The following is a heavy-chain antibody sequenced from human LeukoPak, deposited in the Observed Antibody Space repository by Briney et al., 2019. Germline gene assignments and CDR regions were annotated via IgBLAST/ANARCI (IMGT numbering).Heavy chain of an antibody. J-gene: IGHJ6*03. V-gene: IGHV3-23*01. CDR3: AKDLIAAAGKVYYYMDV. CDR2: ISGSGGST. D-gene: IGHD6-13*01. CDR1: GFTFSSYA. Sequence: GGSLRLSCAASGFTFSSYAMSWVRQAPGKGLEWVSAISGSGGSTYYADSVKGRFTISRDNSKNTLHLQMNSLRAEDTAVYYCAKDLIAAAGKVYYYMDVWGKGTTVTVSS.